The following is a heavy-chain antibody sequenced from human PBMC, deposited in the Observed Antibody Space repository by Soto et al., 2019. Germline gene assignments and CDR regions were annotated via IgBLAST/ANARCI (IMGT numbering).Heavy chain of an antibody. CDR1: GLTVSSYW. D-gene: IGHD4-17*01. CDR2: INSAGSST. V-gene: IGHV3-74*01. CDR3: ALSHTVTTDY. Sequence: GGSLRLSCAASGLTVSSYWMHWVRQAPGKGLVWVSRINSAGSSTSYADSVKGRFTISRDNAKNTLYLQMNSLRAEDTAVYYCALSHTVTTDYWGQGTLVTVSS. J-gene: IGHJ4*02.